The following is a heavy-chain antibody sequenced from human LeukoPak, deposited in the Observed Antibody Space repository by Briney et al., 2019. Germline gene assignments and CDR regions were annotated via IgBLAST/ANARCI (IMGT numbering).Heavy chain of an antibody. V-gene: IGHV3-7*01. CDR1: GFTFRSYW. CDR3: ARDPYIKAFDI. D-gene: IGHD1-14*01. CDR2: INPDGCKK. Sequence: GGSLRLSCAASGFTFRSYWMTWLRQAPGKELELVAHINPDGCKKSYADSVKGLFTIPRDNAKNSLHLQMNNLRVEDTAVYYCARDPYIKAFDIWGQGTMVTVSS. J-gene: IGHJ3*02.